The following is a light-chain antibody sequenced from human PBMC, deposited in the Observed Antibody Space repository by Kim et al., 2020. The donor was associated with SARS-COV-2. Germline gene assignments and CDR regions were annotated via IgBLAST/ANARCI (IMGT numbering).Light chain of an antibody. CDR2: GKN. CDR1: SLRSFS. Sequence: AYGQTLRSTCQGDSLRSFSATEYQPKPAQAPIPGIYGKNNRPSGIPDRFSGSSSGNTASLTITGTQAGDEADYYCNSRDSNDYVVFGGGTQLTVL. V-gene: IGLV3-19*01. J-gene: IGLJ2*01. CDR3: NSRDSNDYVV.